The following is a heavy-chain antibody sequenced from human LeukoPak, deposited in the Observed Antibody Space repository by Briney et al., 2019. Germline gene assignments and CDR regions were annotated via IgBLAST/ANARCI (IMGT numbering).Heavy chain of an antibody. V-gene: IGHV3-33*01. CDR1: GFTLSTYG. D-gene: IGHD5-24*01. Sequence: GRSLRLSCAASGFTLSTYGMHWVRQAPGKGLEWVAVIWHDGSNKYYADSVKGRFTISRDNSKNTLYLQMNSLRAEDTAVYYCARDPSEMATILDYWGQGTLVTVSS. CDR2: IWHDGSNK. CDR3: ARDPSEMATILDY. J-gene: IGHJ4*02.